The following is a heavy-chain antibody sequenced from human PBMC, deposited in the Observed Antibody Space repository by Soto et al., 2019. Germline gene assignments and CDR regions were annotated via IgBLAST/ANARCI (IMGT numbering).Heavy chain of an antibody. CDR3: ARVLYCSSTSCYAGSFDY. CDR1: GFTFSIYA. D-gene: IGHD2-2*01. J-gene: IGHJ4*02. V-gene: IGHV3-23*01. CDR2: ISGSGGST. Sequence: GGSLRLSCAASGFTFSIYAMSWVRQAPGKGLEWVSAISGSGGSTYYADSVKGRFTISRDNSKNTLYLQMNSLRAEDTAVYYCARVLYCSSTSCYAGSFDYWGQGTLVTVSS.